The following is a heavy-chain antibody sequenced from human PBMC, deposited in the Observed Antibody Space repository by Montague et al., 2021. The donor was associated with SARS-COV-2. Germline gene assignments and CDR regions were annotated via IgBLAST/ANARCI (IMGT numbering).Heavy chain of an antibody. CDR2: ISGSGGRT. CDR3: AHGGYSYAY. V-gene: IGHV3-23*01. Sequence: PLRLSCAASGFSFSTYAMTWVRQAPGKGLEWVSAISGSGGRTYYVDSVKGRFTISRDNSKSTLYLQLNSLRAGDTAVYYRAHGGYSYAYWGQGTLVTVSS. J-gene: IGHJ4*02. CDR1: GFSFSTYA. D-gene: IGHD5-12*01.